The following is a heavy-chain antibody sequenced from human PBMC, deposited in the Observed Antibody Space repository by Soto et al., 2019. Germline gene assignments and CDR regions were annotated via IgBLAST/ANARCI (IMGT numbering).Heavy chain of an antibody. CDR2: VLPITGST. Sequence: QVQLVQSGAEVKKPGSSVKVSCKASGGLFSVYSFNWVRQAPGQGLEWMGGVLPITGSTDYAQKFQGRITIAAARSTRTIYMELSRLTSDDTADYYCATMSVRGGGLRFEDGGQGTLISVSS. D-gene: IGHD5-12*01. V-gene: IGHV1-69*06. CDR1: GGLFSVYS. CDR3: ATMSVRGGGLRFED. J-gene: IGHJ4*01.